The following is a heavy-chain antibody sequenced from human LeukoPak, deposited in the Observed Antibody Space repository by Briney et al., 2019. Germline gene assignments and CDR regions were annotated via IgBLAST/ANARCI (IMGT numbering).Heavy chain of an antibody. Sequence: ASVKVSCKASGYTFTSYDINWVRQATGQGLEWMGWMNPNSGNTGYAQKFQGRVTITRNTSISTAYMELSSLRSEDTAVYYCARGGVHYDFWSGYYYYYYMGVWGKGTTVTVSS. CDR3: ARGGVHYDFWSGYYYYYYMGV. CDR2: MNPNSGNT. J-gene: IGHJ6*03. V-gene: IGHV1-8*03. D-gene: IGHD3-3*01. CDR1: GYTFTSYD.